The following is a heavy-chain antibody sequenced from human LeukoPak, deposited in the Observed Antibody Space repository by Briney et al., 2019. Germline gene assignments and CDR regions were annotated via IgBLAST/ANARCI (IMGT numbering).Heavy chain of an antibody. CDR1: GFTFSSYA. CDR2: ISYDGSNK. J-gene: IGHJ4*02. D-gene: IGHD3-10*01. Sequence: GRSLRLSCAASGFTFSSYAMHWVRQAPGKGLEWVAVISYDGSNKYYADSVKGRSTISRDNSKNTLYLQMNSLGAEDTAVYYCATPRDGSGRRGYYFDYWGQGTLVTVSS. V-gene: IGHV3-30-3*01. CDR3: ATPRDGSGRRGYYFDY.